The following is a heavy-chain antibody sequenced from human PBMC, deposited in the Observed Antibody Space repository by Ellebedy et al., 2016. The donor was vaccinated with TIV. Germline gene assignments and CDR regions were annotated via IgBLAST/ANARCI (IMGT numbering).Heavy chain of an antibody. Sequence: PGGSLRLSCAASGFSFRSYWMSWVRQAPGKGLEWVANIYQDGSDQYYVDSVKGRFTTSRDNANNSLFLQMNSLRAEETAVYYCARRGSYGDYAVQVNSWFDPWGRGTLVTVSS. J-gene: IGHJ5*02. CDR1: GFSFRSYW. CDR3: ARRGSYGDYAVQVNSWFDP. D-gene: IGHD4-17*01. CDR2: IYQDGSDQ. V-gene: IGHV3-7*01.